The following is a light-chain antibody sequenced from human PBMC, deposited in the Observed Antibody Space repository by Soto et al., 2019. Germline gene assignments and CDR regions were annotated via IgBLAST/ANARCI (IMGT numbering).Light chain of an antibody. V-gene: IGLV2-23*01. J-gene: IGLJ3*02. CDR1: SSDVGSYNL. CDR3: CSYAGSSTWV. Sequence: QSALTQPASVSGSPGQSITLSCTGTSSDVGSYNLVSWYQQHPGKAPKLMIYEGSKRPSGVSHRFSGSKSGNKASLTISGLQAEDEADYYCCSYAGSSTWVFGAGTKLTVL. CDR2: EGS.